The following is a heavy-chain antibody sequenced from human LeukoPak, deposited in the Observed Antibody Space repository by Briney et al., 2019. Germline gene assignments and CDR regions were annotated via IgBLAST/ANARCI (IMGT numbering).Heavy chain of an antibody. D-gene: IGHD3-22*01. CDR2: IYHSGST. CDR3: AGSMIVVVTHAFDI. V-gene: IGHV4-38-2*01. Sequence: SETLCLTCAVSGYSISSGYYWGWIRQPPGKGLEWIGSIYHSGSTYYNPSLKSRVTISVDTSKNQFSLKLSSVTAADTAVYYCAGSMIVVVTHAFDIWGQGTMVTVSS. CDR1: GYSISSGYY. J-gene: IGHJ3*02.